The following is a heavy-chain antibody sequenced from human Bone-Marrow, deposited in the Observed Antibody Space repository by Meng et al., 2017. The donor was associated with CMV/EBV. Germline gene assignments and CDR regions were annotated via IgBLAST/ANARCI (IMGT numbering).Heavy chain of an antibody. CDR3: AREPPLADTPQYYSNY. V-gene: IGHV3-21*01. J-gene: IGHJ4*02. CDR2: ISSSSTYI. Sequence: GGSLRLSCAASGFTFSSYWMHWVRQAPGKGLEWVSSISSSSTYIYHADSVKGRFTISRDNAKNSLYLQMNSLRAEDTAVYYCAREPPLADTPQYYSNYWGQGTLVTVSS. CDR1: GFTFSSYW. D-gene: IGHD2-15*01.